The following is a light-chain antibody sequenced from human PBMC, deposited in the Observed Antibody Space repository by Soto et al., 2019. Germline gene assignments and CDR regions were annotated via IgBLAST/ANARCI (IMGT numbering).Light chain of an antibody. CDR3: AAWDDSLNVVV. CDR2: TSN. V-gene: IGLV1-44*01. CDR1: RSNIGTNT. J-gene: IGLJ2*01. Sequence: QSVLTEPPSASGTPGQTVTISCSGSRSNIGTNTLNWYQQFPGTAPELLISTSNRRPSGVRDRFSGSKSGTSASLAITGLQSGDEAVYYCAAWDDSLNVVVFGGGTKVTVL.